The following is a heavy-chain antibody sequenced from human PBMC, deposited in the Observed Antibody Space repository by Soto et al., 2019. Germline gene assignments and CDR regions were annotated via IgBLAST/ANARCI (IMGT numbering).Heavy chain of an antibody. CDR1: GFSFTIYS. V-gene: IGHV3-7*03. D-gene: IGHD1-26*01. Sequence: LRLSCAASGFSFTIYSMTWVRQAPGKGLEWVANIKPDGSEKSYVDSVKGRFTIYRDNAKNSLYLQMNSLRPEDTAVYYCLRGTYAFDYWGQGTLVTVSS. CDR2: IKPDGSEK. CDR3: LRGTYAFDY. J-gene: IGHJ4*02.